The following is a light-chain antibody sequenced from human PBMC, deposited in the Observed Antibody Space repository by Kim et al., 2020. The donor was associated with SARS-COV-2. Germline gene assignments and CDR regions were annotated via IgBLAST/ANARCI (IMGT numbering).Light chain of an antibody. CDR3: VLYMGSGTWV. V-gene: IGLV8-61*01. CDR1: TGSVSTSYF. Sequence: QTVVTQEPSFSVSPGGPVTLTCGLSTGSVSTSYFPSWYQQTPGQAPRTLIYNTNTRSSGVPDRFSGSILGNKAALTITGAQADDESDYYCVLYMGSGTWVFGGGTQLTVL. CDR2: NTN. J-gene: IGLJ3*02.